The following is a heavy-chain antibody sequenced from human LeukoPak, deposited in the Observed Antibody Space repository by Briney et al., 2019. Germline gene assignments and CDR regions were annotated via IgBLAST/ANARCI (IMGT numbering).Heavy chain of an antibody. CDR3: AKDLDCSGGTCHKAFDC. J-gene: IGHJ4*02. CDR1: GFTLSTYG. D-gene: IGHD2-15*01. CDR2: IRYDGSDK. V-gene: IGHV3-30*02. Sequence: GGSLRLSCVASGFTLSTYGMHWVRQAPGKGLEWVAFIRYDGSDKFYGDSVKGRFTTSRYNSKNTLYLQMSRLRVADTAVYYCAKDLDCSGGTCHKAFDCWGQGTLVTVSS.